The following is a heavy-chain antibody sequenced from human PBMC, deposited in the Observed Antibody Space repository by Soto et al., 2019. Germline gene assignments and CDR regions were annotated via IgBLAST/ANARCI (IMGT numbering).Heavy chain of an antibody. Sequence: QVQLVESGGGVVQPGRSLRLSCAASGFTFSSYAMHWVRQAPGKGLEWVAVISYDGSNKYYADSVKGRFTISRDNSKNTLYLQMNSLRAEDTAVYYCARDLPTLVLVPAARSDYWGQGTLVTVSS. D-gene: IGHD2-2*01. CDR2: ISYDGSNK. V-gene: IGHV3-30-3*01. CDR1: GFTFSSYA. J-gene: IGHJ4*02. CDR3: ARDLPTLVLVPAARSDY.